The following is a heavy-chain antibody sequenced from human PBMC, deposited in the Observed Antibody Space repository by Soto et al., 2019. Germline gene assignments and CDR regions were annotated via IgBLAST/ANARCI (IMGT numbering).Heavy chain of an antibody. Sequence: SETLSLTCTVSGGSISSSSYYWGWIRQPPGKGLEWIGSIYYSGSTYYNPSLKSRVTISVDTSKNQFSLKLSSVTAADTAVYYCARHEQDIVVVVAAGPNNWFDPWGQGTLVTVSS. J-gene: IGHJ5*02. CDR2: IYYSGST. CDR1: GGSISSSSYY. D-gene: IGHD2-15*01. CDR3: ARHEQDIVVVVAAGPNNWFDP. V-gene: IGHV4-39*01.